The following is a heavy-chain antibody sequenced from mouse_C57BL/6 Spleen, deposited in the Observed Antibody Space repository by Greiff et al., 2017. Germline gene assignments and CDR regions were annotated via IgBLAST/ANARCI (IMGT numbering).Heavy chain of an antibody. J-gene: IGHJ1*03. CDR1: GYTFTSYN. V-gene: IGHV1-12*01. D-gene: IGHD1-1*01. CDR2: IYPGNGDT. CDR3: ARAEINTSVVGYFDV. Sequence: QVQLQQPGAELVKPGASVKMSCKASGYTFTSYNMHWVKQTPRQGLEWIGAIYPGNGDTSYNQKFKGKATLTVDKSSSTAYMQLSSLTSEDSAVYFYARAEINTSVVGYFDVWGTGTTVTVSS.